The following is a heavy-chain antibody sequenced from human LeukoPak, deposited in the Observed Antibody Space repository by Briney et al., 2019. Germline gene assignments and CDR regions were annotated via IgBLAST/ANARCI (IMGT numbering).Heavy chain of an antibody. CDR1: GYSFGNYW. Sequence: GESLKISCKGSGYSFGNYWIGWVRPMPGKGLEWMGITHPGDSDTRYSPSFQGQVTISAEKSITTAYLQWSSLKASDTAMYYCARRGEGPIGGIGYWGQGTLVTVSS. CDR2: THPGDSDT. CDR3: ARRGEGPIGGIGY. J-gene: IGHJ4*02. V-gene: IGHV5-51*01. D-gene: IGHD3-10*01.